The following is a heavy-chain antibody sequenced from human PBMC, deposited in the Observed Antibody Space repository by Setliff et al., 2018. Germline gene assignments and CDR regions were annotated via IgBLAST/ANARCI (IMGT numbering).Heavy chain of an antibody. CDR2: IYPSDSDI. Sequence: GESLKISCKGSGYNFINYWIGWVRQMPGKGLEWMGIIYPSDSDIRYSPSFQGQVTISADKSIGTAYLQWSSLKASDTAIYYCARRGWGSSSGDCYSPKGCYYYYMDVWGKGTTVTVSS. J-gene: IGHJ6*03. CDR3: ARRGWGSSSGDCYSPKGCYYYYMDV. D-gene: IGHD2-21*02. CDR1: GYNFINYW. V-gene: IGHV5-51*01.